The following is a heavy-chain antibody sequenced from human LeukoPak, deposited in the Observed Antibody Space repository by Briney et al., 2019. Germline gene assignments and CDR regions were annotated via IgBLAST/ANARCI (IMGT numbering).Heavy chain of an antibody. V-gene: IGHV4-39*07. Sequence: PSETLSLTCTVSGGSISSSNFYWGWIRQPPGKGLEWIGSLYYSGSTYYNPSLKSRVTISVDRSKNQFSLKLSSVTAADTAVYYCARGLSYPVYFDYWGQGTLVTVSS. CDR2: LYYSGST. CDR1: GGSISSSNFY. CDR3: ARGLSYPVYFDY. D-gene: IGHD1-26*01. J-gene: IGHJ4*02.